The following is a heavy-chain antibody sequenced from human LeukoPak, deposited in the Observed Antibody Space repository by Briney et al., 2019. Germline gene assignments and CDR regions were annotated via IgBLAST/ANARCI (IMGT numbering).Heavy chain of an antibody. CDR1: GYTFTSYG. CDR3: ARGEVLRFLEWPSIPLFDY. Sequence: ASVKVSCKASGYTFTSYGISWVRQAPGQGLEWMGWISAYNGNTNYAQKLQGRVTMTTDTSTSTAYMELRSLRSDDTAVYYCARGEVLRFLEWPSIPLFDYWGQGTLVTVSS. J-gene: IGHJ4*02. D-gene: IGHD3-3*01. V-gene: IGHV1-18*01. CDR2: ISAYNGNT.